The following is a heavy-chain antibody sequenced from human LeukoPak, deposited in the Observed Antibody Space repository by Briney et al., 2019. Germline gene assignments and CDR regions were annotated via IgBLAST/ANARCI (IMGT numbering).Heavy chain of an antibody. J-gene: IGHJ4*02. D-gene: IGHD2-2*01. CDR1: GFSLTISGVP. CDR2: IYWDDDK. Sequence: SGPTLVKTTQTLTLTCTFSGFSLTISGVPVNWPHQPPGKALEWLALIYWDDDKRYSPSLMNRLTVTKGTSENQVVLTMTNMDPVDTATYYCAHRCTNYFFDYWGQGTLVTVSS. CDR3: AHRCTNYFFDY. V-gene: IGHV2-5*02.